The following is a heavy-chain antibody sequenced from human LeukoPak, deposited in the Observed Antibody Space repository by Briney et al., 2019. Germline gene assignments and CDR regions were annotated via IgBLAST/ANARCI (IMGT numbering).Heavy chain of an antibody. V-gene: IGHV3-23*01. CDR2: ISGRGVTT. J-gene: IGHJ3*02. CDR1: GFTFANYA. D-gene: IGHD4-17*01. Sequence: KTGGSLRLSCAASGFTFANYAMIWVRQAPGKWLEWVSGISGRGVTTYFADSVEGRFTISRDNSKFTLYLQMNSLRAEDTAVYYCAKGGMTTVTTDAFDIWGQGTMVTVSS. CDR3: AKGGMTTVTTDAFDI.